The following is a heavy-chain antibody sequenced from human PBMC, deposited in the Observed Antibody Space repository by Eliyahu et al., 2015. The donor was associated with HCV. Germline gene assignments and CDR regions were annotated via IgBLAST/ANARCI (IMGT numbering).Heavy chain of an antibody. CDR3: AKDVSGSWALDY. V-gene: IGHV3-30*02. D-gene: IGHD3-10*01. J-gene: IGHJ4*02. CDR1: GLTFNIFG. Sequence: QVQLVESGGGVVQPGGSLRFSCAASGLTFNIFGMHWVRQAPGRGLGWVAFVRPDGNEKYYGDSVRGRFAISRDNSKSTLYLQGNSLRAEDTAVYYCAKDVSGSWALDYWGRGTLVTVSS. CDR2: VRPDGNEK.